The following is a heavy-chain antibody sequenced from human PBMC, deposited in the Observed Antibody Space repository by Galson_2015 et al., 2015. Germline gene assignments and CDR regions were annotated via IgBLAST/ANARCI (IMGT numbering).Heavy chain of an antibody. J-gene: IGHJ2*01. Sequence: SVKVSCKASGGTFSSYTISWVRQAPGQGLEWMGRIIPILGIANYAQKFQGRVTITADKSTSTAYMELSSLRSEDTAVYYCARANYYVSSGYYPTGLYWYFDLWGRGTLVTVSS. CDR3: ARANYYVSSGYYPTGLYWYFDL. V-gene: IGHV1-69*02. CDR1: GGTFSSYT. CDR2: IIPILGIA. D-gene: IGHD3-22*01.